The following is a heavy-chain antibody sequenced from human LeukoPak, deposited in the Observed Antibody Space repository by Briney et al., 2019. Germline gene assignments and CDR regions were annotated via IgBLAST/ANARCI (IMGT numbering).Heavy chain of an antibody. CDR3: ARTAHSSEEFDP. CDR1: GYTFTSYD. CDR2: MNPNSGNT. J-gene: IGHJ5*02. D-gene: IGHD6-25*01. V-gene: IGHV1-8*01. Sequence: GASVKVSCKASGYTFTSYDINWVRQATGQGLEWMGWMNPNSGNTGYAQKFQGRVTLTRNTSIGTAYMELSSLRSEDTAVYYCARTAHSSEEFDPWGQGTLVTVSS.